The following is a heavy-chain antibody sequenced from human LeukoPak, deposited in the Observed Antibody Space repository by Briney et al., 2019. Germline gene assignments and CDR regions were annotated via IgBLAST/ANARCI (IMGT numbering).Heavy chain of an antibody. V-gene: IGHV3-74*01. CDR3: ARGSPIGYCSGGSCFYYYFDY. D-gene: IGHD2-15*01. CDR1: GFTFSSYW. Sequence: PGGSLRLSCAASGFTFSSYWMHWVRQAPGKGLVWVSRINSDGSSTSYADSVKGRFTISRDNAKNTLYLQMNSLRAKDTAVYYCARGSPIGYCSGGSCFYYYFDYWGQGTLVTVSS. CDR2: INSDGSST. J-gene: IGHJ4*02.